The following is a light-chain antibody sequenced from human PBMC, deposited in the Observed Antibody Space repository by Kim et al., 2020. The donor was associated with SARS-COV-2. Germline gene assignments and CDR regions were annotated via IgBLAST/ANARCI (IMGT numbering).Light chain of an antibody. Sequence: FASVGDRVTITCRASHSITTWLAWFQQKPGKAPTLLIYKASNLQSGVPSRFSGTGSGTEFTLTISSLQPDDFATYYCQQYDLYPYTFGQGTKLEI. V-gene: IGKV1-5*03. CDR1: HSITTW. CDR2: KAS. CDR3: QQYDLYPYT. J-gene: IGKJ2*01.